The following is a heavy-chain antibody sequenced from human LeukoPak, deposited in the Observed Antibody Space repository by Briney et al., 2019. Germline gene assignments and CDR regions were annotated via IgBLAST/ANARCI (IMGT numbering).Heavy chain of an antibody. CDR1: GFTFSGYG. J-gene: IGHJ4*02. V-gene: IGHV3-30*18. D-gene: IGHD5/OR15-5a*01. CDR3: AKGSSLGDY. Sequence: GRSLRLSCAASGFTFSGYGMHWVRQAPGKGLEWVAVISYDGSNKYYADSVKGRFTISRDNSKNTLYLQMNSLRAEDTAVYYCAKGSSLGDYWGQGTLVTVSS. CDR2: ISYDGSNK.